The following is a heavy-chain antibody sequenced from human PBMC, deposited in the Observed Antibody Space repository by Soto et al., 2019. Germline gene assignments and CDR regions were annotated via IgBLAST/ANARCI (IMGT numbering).Heavy chain of an antibody. V-gene: IGHV3-74*01. CDR2: INSDGTRT. J-gene: IGHJ4*02. D-gene: IGHD6-13*01. CDR3: ARSSSQQLVTY. Sequence: GGSLRLSCAASGFTFSSYWMHWVRQAPGKGLVWVSRINSDGTRTSYAESVKGRLTISRDNDKNTVCLQMNSLRAEDTAVDYCARSSSQQLVTYWGQGTLVTVSS. CDR1: GFTFSSYW.